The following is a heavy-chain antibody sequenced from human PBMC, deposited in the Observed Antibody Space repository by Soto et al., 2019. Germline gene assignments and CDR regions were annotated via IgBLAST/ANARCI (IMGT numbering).Heavy chain of an antibody. V-gene: IGHV1-3*01. CDR3: ARGYCSSTSCQYYFDF. J-gene: IGHJ4*02. CDR1: GYTFTGYA. CDR2: INGGNGDT. Sequence: ASVKVSCKASGYTFTGYAIHWVRQAPGQRHEWMGWINGGNGDTKYSQKFQGRVTITRDTSASTAYMELTSLGSEDTAVYHCARGYCSSTSCQYYFDFWGQGTLVTVSS. D-gene: IGHD2-2*01.